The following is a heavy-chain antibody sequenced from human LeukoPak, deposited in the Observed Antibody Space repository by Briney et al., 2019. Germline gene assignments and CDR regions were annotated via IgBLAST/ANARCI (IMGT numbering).Heavy chain of an antibody. J-gene: IGHJ4*02. Sequence: GASVKVSCKASGYTFSSYHVSWVRQAPGQGLEWMGWINTYDGNTNYAQNFQGRVAMTTDTSTCTAYMELRSLRSDDTAVYYCARDFATWYFDYWGQGTLVTVSS. V-gene: IGHV1-18*01. CDR1: GYTFSSYH. CDR3: ARDFATWYFDY. CDR2: INTYDGNT. D-gene: IGHD2-15*01.